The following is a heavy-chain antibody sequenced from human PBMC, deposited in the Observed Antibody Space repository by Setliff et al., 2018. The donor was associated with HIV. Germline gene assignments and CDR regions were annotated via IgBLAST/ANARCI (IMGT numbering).Heavy chain of an antibody. CDR1: GGSISSSSYY. Sequence: PETLSLTCTVSGGSISSSSYYWGWIRQPPGKGLEWIGSIYYSGSTYYSPSLKSRVTISVDTSKNQFSLKLSSVTAADTAVYYCARGVSSWYPLFDYWGQGTLVTVSS. D-gene: IGHD6-13*01. CDR3: ARGVSSWYPLFDY. V-gene: IGHV4-39*07. J-gene: IGHJ4*02. CDR2: IYYSGST.